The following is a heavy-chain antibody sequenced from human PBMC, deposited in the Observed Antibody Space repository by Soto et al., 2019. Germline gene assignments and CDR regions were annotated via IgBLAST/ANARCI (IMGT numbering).Heavy chain of an antibody. CDR1: GVTLDSYA. V-gene: IGHV1-69*01. CDR3: AGALYSGRPRAVVYYSLDV. J-gene: IGHJ6*02. D-gene: IGHD1-26*01. CDR2: VVPIFGSR. Sequence: VQLEQSGAELKQPGSSVRVSCKASGVTLDSYAIHWVRRVPGQGLEWMGGVVPIFGSRDYAQKFLGRVTITAIDSTRTIYMELSGLRSDDSAVYYCAGALYSGRPRAVVYYSLDVWGHGTTITVSS.